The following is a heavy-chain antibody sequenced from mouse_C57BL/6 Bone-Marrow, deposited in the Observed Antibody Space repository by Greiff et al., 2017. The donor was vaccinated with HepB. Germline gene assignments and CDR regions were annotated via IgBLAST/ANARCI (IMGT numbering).Heavy chain of an antibody. Sequence: EVQLQQSGPELVKPGASVKISCKASGYTFTDYYMNWVKQSHGKSLEWIGDINTNNGGTSYNQKFKGKATLTVDKSTSTAYMELRSLTSEDSAGYYCARSTTVVATDAYWGQGTLVTVSA. V-gene: IGHV1-26*01. CDR1: GYTFTDYY. D-gene: IGHD1-1*01. CDR3: ARSTTVVATDAY. CDR2: INTNNGGT. J-gene: IGHJ3*01.